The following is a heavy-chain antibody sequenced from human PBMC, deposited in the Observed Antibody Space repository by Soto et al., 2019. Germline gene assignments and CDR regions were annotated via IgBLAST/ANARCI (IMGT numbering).Heavy chain of an antibody. V-gene: IGHV3-33*06. CDR2: IWFDGSDK. J-gene: IGHJ4*02. D-gene: IGHD3-10*01. Sequence: GSLRLSCSASGFTFSSYGMHWVRQAPGKGLEWVALIWFDGSDKYYTESVKGRFTISRDNSKNTLYLQMNSLRAEDTAVYHCAKVHGSGNYHNFPDYWGQGTLVTVSS. CDR3: AKVHGSGNYHNFPDY. CDR1: GFTFSSYG.